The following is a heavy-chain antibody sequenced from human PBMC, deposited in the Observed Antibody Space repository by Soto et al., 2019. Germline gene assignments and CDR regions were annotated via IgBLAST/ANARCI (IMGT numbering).Heavy chain of an antibody. J-gene: IGHJ3*02. Sequence: PSETLSLTCAVYGVSFSGYYWSWIRQPPGKGLEWIGEINHSGSTNYNPSLKSRVTISVDTSKNQFSLKLSSVTAADTAVYYCARGIPDYIWGSYRLGYAFDIWGQGTMVTVSS. V-gene: IGHV4-34*01. CDR2: INHSGST. CDR3: ARGIPDYIWGSYRLGYAFDI. D-gene: IGHD3-16*02. CDR1: GVSFSGYY.